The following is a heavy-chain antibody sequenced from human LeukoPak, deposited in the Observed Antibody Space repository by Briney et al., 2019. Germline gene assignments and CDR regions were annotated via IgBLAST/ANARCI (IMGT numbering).Heavy chain of an antibody. CDR2: IHYSGST. V-gene: IGHV4-39*01. CDR3: AGHRGSYYDAFDI. D-gene: IGHD1-26*01. Sequence: PGGSLRLSCAASGFTFSSYAMSWVRQAPGKGLEWIETIHYSGSTYYNPSLKSRVTISVDTSKNQFSLKLNSVTAADAAVYYCAGHRGSYYDAFDIWGQGTMVTVSS. CDR1: GFTFSSYA. J-gene: IGHJ3*02.